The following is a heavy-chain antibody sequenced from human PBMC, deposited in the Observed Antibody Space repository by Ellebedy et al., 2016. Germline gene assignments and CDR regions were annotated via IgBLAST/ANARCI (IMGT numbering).Heavy chain of an antibody. V-gene: IGHV4-34*01. Sequence: SETLSLTXAVYGGSFSGYYWSWIRQPPGKGLEWIGEINHSGSTNYNPSLKSRVTISVDTSKNQFSLKLSSVTAADTAVYYCARVYKGGPLHYYYYMDVWGKGTTVTVSS. CDR1: GGSFSGYY. J-gene: IGHJ6*03. CDR3: ARVYKGGPLHYYYYMDV. CDR2: INHSGST. D-gene: IGHD5-24*01.